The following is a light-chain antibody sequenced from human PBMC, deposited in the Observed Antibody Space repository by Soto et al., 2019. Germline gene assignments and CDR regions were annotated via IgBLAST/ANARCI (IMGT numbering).Light chain of an antibody. CDR3: LQPYRTPFT. CDR2: GAS. J-gene: IGKJ3*01. V-gene: IGKV1-39*01. Sequence: DIQMTQSPSSLSASVGDRVTITCRASQSITSFLSWYQHKPGKAPKLLIYGASSLHRGVPSRFSGSGSGTYSTLTISSLHPGDFATYYVLQPYRTPFTSGPGTTV. CDR1: QSITSF.